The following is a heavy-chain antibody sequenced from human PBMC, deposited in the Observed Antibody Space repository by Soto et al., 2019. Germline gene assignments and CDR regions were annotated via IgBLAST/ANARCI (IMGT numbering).Heavy chain of an antibody. CDR2: IHYSGST. CDR1: GGSISSYY. CDR3: AREVVWSGFFEY. V-gene: IGHV4-59*01. J-gene: IGHJ4*02. Sequence: QVQLQESGPGLVKPSETLSLTCTVSGGSISSYYWSWIRQPPGKGLEWIGYIHYSGSTNFNPSLKSRVTISVDTSKNQFSLQLSSVTAADTAAYYCAREVVWSGFFEYWGQGSLVTVSS. D-gene: IGHD3-3*01.